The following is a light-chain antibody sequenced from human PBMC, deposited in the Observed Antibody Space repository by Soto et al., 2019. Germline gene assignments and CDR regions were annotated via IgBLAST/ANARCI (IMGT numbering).Light chain of an antibody. CDR3: QQYDRFPYT. V-gene: IGKV1-5*03. Sequence: DIQMTQSPSTLSASVGDTVTITCRASQSISNWLAWYQQKPGQAPKLLIHKASTLESGLPSRFSGSGSGTQFTLTISSRQPDEFSTFYCQQYDRFPYTFGQGTKPEIK. CDR1: QSISNW. CDR2: KAS. J-gene: IGKJ2*01.